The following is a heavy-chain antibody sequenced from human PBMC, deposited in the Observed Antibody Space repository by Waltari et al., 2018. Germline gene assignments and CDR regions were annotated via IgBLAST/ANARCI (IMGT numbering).Heavy chain of an antibody. CDR3: AKGKTYYYDSSGYYYFDY. Sequence: EVQLLESGGGLVQPGGSLRLSCAASGFTFSSYAMSWVRQAPGKGLEWVSAISGSGGSTYYADSVKGRFTISRDNSKNTLYLQMNSLRAEDTAVYYCAKGKTYYYDSSGYYYFDYWGQGTLVTVSS. CDR2: ISGSGGST. D-gene: IGHD3-22*01. V-gene: IGHV3-23*01. CDR1: GFTFSSYA. J-gene: IGHJ4*02.